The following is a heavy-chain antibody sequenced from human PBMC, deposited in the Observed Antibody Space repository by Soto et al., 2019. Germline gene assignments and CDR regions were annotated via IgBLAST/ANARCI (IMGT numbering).Heavy chain of an antibody. D-gene: IGHD2-15*01. V-gene: IGHV4-59*08. CDR3: ARGYCSGGSCYVGRFDP. CDR1: GGSIISYY. Sequence: SETLSLTCPVSGGSIISYYWSWIRQPTGKGLEWIGYIYYSGSTNYNPSLKSRVTISVDTSKNQFSLKLSSVTAADTAVYYCARGYCSGGSCYVGRFDPWGQGTLVTVSS. CDR2: IYYSGST. J-gene: IGHJ5*02.